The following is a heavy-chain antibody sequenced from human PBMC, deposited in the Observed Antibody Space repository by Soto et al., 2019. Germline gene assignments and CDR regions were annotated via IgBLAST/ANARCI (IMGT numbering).Heavy chain of an antibody. CDR1: GGSIISYY. Sequence: SETLSLTCTVSGGSIISYYWSWIRQPPGKGLEWIGYIYYSGSTNYNPSLKSRVTISVDTSKNQFSLKLSSVTAADTAVYYCARVDYYDSSGNYGMDVWGQGTTVTVS. CDR2: IYYSGST. CDR3: ARVDYYDSSGNYGMDV. V-gene: IGHV4-59*01. D-gene: IGHD3-22*01. J-gene: IGHJ6*02.